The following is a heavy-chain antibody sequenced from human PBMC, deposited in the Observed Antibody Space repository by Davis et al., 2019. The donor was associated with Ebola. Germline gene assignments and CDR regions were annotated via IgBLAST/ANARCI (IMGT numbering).Heavy chain of an antibody. CDR1: GYTFTGYY. J-gene: IGHJ4*02. CDR3: ARVRIAVAGLFDY. V-gene: IGHV1-2*04. CDR2: INPNSGGT. D-gene: IGHD6-19*01. Sequence: ASVKVSCKASGYTFTGYYMHWVRQAPGQGLEWMGWINPNSGGTNYAQKFQGWVTMTRDTSISTAYMELSRLRSDDTAVYYCARVRIAVAGLFDYWGQGTLVTVSS.